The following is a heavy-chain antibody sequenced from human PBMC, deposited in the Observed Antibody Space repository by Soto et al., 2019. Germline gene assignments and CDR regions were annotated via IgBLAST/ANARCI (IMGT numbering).Heavy chain of an antibody. Sequence: EVQLLESGGGLVQPGGSLRLSCAASGFTFSSYAMSWVRQAPGKGLEWVSAISGSGGSTYYADSVKGRFTISRDNSKNTLYLQMNSLRAEDTAVYYCAGRRDCSGGSCYRFDYWGQGCLVSVSS. J-gene: IGHJ4*02. CDR2: ISGSGGST. CDR3: AGRRDCSGGSCYRFDY. D-gene: IGHD2-15*01. V-gene: IGHV3-23*01. CDR1: GFTFSSYA.